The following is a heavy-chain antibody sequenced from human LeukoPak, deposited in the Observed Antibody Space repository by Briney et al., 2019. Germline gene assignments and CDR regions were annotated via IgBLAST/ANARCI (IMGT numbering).Heavy chain of an antibody. CDR3: AKDIPGSSGWYVVDY. D-gene: IGHD6-19*01. V-gene: IGHV3-23*01. J-gene: IGHJ4*02. CDR1: GFTFSSYA. Sequence: GGSLRLSCAASGFTFSSYAMSWVRQAPGEGLEWVSAISGSGGSTYYADSVKGRFTISRDSSKNTLYLQMNSLRAEDTAVYYCAKDIPGSSGWYVVDYWGQGTLVTVSS. CDR2: ISGSGGST.